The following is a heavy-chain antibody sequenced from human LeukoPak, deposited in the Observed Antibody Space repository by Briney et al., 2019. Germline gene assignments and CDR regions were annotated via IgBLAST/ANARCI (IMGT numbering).Heavy chain of an antibody. CDR2: ISYDGSNK. CDR1: GFTFSSYG. Sequence: GGSLRLSCAASGFTFSSYGMHWVRQAPGKGLEWVAVISYDGSNKYYADSVKDRFTISRDNSKNTLYLQMNSLRAEDTAVYYCAKDRRDGYNYFDYWGQGTLVTVSS. J-gene: IGHJ4*02. V-gene: IGHV3-30*18. CDR3: AKDRRDGYNYFDY. D-gene: IGHD5-24*01.